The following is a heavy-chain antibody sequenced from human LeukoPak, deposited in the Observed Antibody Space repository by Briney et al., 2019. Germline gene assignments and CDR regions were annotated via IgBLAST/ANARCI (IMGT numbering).Heavy chain of an antibody. V-gene: IGHV4-39*01. CDR1: GGSISSSSYY. D-gene: IGHD1-26*01. J-gene: IGHJ4*02. CDR3: ARLSGSYSEIDY. Sequence: SETLSLTCTVSGGSISSSSYYWGWIRQSPGKGLEWIGSVYYTGSTQDNPSLKSRVTISVDTSKNQFSLKLSSVTAADTAVYYCARLSGSYSEIDYWGQGTLVTVSS. CDR2: VYYTGST.